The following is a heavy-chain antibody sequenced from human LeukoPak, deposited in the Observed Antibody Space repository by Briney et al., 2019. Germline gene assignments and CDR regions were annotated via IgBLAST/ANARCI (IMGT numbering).Heavy chain of an antibody. J-gene: IGHJ4*02. CDR1: GFTFSSYG. V-gene: IGHV3-23*01. Sequence: GGSLRLSCAASGFTFSSYGVSWVRQAPGKGLEWVSAISGSGGSTYYADSVKGRFTISRDNSKNTLYLQMNSLRAEDTAVYYCAKIPLPFGELFFGVWGQGTLVTVPS. CDR3: AKIPLPFGELFFGV. CDR2: ISGSGGST. D-gene: IGHD3-10*01.